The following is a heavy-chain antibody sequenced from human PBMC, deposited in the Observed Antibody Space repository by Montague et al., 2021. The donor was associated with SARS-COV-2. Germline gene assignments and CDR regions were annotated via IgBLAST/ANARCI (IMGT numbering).Heavy chain of an antibody. CDR2: IYHSGTT. Sequence: SETLSLTCTVSGFSIGSGDYWGWIRQPPGKGLEWIGSIYHSGTTYYNPSLQSRLTMSIDTSTNKFSLRLSSVTAADTAVFFCVREKAGGGRNVLDIWGQGTTVTVSS. V-gene: IGHV4-38-2*02. J-gene: IGHJ3*02. CDR1: GFSIGSGDY. D-gene: IGHD3-10*01. CDR3: VREKAGGGRNVLDI.